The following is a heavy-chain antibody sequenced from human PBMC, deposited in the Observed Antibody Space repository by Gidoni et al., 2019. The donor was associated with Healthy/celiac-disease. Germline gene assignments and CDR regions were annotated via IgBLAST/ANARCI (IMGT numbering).Heavy chain of an antibody. Sequence: GKALEWLALIYWDDDKRYSPSLKSRLTITKDTSKNQVVLTMTNMDPVDTATYYCAHTLGSGEFDYWGQGTLVTVSS. CDR3: AHTLGSGEFDY. J-gene: IGHJ4*02. V-gene: IGHV2-5*02. CDR2: IYWDDDK. D-gene: IGHD3-10*02.